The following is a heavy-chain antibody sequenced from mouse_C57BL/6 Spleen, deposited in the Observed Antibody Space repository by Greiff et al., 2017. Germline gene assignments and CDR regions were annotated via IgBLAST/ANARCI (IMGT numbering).Heavy chain of an antibody. D-gene: IGHD2-3*01. Sequence: VQLQQSGPVLVKPGASVKMSCKASGYTFTDYYMNWVKQSHGKSLEWIGVINPYNGGTSYNQKFKGKATLTVDKSSSTAYMELNSLTSEDSAVDYCARCPYDYWYFDVWGTGTTVTVSS. J-gene: IGHJ1*03. CDR2: INPYNGGT. V-gene: IGHV1-19*01. CDR1: GYTFTDYY. CDR3: ARCPYDYWYFDV.